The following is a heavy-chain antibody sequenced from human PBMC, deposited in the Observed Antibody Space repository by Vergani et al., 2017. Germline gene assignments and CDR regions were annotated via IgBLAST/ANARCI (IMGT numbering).Heavy chain of an antibody. D-gene: IGHD3-16*01. CDR1: GYSFTSYC. J-gene: IGHJ4*02. Sequence: EVQLVQSGAEVKKPGESLRISCKGSGYSFTSYCISWVRQMPGKGLEWMGGIDPSDSYTNYSPSFQGNVTIPADKSISTAYLQGNSLKASDTAMYYCAGQLGLSLWGQGTLVTVSS. CDR3: AGQLGLSL. CDR2: IDPSDSYT. V-gene: IGHV5-10-1*03.